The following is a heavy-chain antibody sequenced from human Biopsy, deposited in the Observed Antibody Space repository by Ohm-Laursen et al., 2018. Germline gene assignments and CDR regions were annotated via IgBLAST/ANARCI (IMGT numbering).Heavy chain of an antibody. CDR1: GGSISSYY. D-gene: IGHD1-26*01. J-gene: IGHJ2*01. CDR2: IYYTGST. CDR3: ARHAPSYSGSYWRYFDL. V-gene: IGHV4-59*08. Sequence: SDTLSLTCSVSGGSISSYYWSWIPQPPGKGLEWIGYIYYTGSTNYNPSLKSRVPISVDTSMNHLSLGRTSVTAADTAVYYCARHAPSYSGSYWRYFDLWGRGTLVTVSS.